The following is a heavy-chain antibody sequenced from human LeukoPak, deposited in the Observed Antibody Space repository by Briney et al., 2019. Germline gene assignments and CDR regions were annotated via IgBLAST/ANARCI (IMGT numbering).Heavy chain of an antibody. Sequence: PSETLSLTCAVYGGSFSGYYWSWIRQPPGKGLEWIGEINHSGSTNYNPSLKSRVTISVDTSKNQFSLKLSSVTAADTAVYYCARDPDSSGYYPPFDYWGQGTLVTVSS. CDR1: GGSFSGYY. CDR3: ARDPDSSGYYPPFDY. CDR2: INHSGST. J-gene: IGHJ4*02. V-gene: IGHV4-34*01. D-gene: IGHD3-22*01.